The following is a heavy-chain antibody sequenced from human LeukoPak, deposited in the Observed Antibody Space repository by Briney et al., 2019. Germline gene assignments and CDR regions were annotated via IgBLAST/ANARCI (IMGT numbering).Heavy chain of an antibody. V-gene: IGHV3-74*01. D-gene: IGHD2-21*01. CDR3: CGELGWRYHGPYF. Sequence: GGSLRLSCAASGFTFTPYWTHWVRQAPGKGLVWVARINNDGSSTNYADSVKGRFTISRDNAKNTLYLQMSSLRAEDTAVYYWCGELGWRYHGPYFLGQGTLVTVSS. CDR1: GFTFTPYW. J-gene: IGHJ4*02. CDR2: INNDGSST.